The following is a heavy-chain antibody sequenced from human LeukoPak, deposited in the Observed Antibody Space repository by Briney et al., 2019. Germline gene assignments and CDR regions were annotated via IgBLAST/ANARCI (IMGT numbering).Heavy chain of an antibody. CDR1: GGTFSSYA. CDR2: IIPILGIA. V-gene: IGHV1-69*04. CDR3: ARMIVVVPAARDFVYYYGMDV. J-gene: IGHJ6*02. Sequence: ASVKVSCKASGGTFSSYAISWVRQAPGQGLEWMGRIIPILGIANYAQKFQGRVTITADKSTSTAYMELSSLRSEDTAVYYCARMIVVVPAARDFVYYYGMDVWGQGTTVTVSS. D-gene: IGHD2-2*01.